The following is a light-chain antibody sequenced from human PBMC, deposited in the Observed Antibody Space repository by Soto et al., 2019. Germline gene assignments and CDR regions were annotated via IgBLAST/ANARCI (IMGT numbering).Light chain of an antibody. CDR1: QKISTY. CDR3: QQSFTTPCT. Sequence: DIQMTQSPSALSASVGDRVTITCRASQKISTYVNWYQQKSGKAPRLLIFAASTLQTGVPSRFSGSGSGTHFILTISSLQPEDFATYYCQQSFTTPCTFGQGTKLAI. V-gene: IGKV1-39*01. CDR2: AAS. J-gene: IGKJ2*01.